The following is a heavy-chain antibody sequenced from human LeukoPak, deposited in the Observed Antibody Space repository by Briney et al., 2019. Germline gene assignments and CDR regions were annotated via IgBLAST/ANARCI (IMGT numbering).Heavy chain of an antibody. CDR3: ARAGIPWHIVVVPAANLGY. Sequence: GASVKVSCKASGYTFTGYYMHWVRQAPGQGLEWMGWINPNSGGTNYAQKFQGRATMTRDTSISTAYTELSRLRSDDTAVYYCARAGIPWHIVVVPAANLGYWGQGTLVTVSS. D-gene: IGHD2-2*01. CDR2: INPNSGGT. J-gene: IGHJ4*02. CDR1: GYTFTGYY. V-gene: IGHV1-2*02.